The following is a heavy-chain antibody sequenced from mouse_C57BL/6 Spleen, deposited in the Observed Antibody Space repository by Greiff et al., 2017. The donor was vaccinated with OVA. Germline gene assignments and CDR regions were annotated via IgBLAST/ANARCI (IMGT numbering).Heavy chain of an antibody. D-gene: IGHD3-2*02. Sequence: QVQLQQPGAELVRPGSSVKLSCKASGCTFTSYWMHWVKQRPIQGLEWIGNIDPSDSETHYNQKFKDKATLTVDKSSSTAYMQLSSLTSEDSAVYYCARSEAQATNDYFDYWGQGTTLTVSS. J-gene: IGHJ2*01. V-gene: IGHV1-52*01. CDR3: ARSEAQATNDYFDY. CDR2: IDPSDSET. CDR1: GCTFTSYW.